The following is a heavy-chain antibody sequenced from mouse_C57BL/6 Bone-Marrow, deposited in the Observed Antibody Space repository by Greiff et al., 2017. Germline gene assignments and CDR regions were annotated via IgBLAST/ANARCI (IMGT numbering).Heavy chain of an antibody. V-gene: IGHV1-74*01. J-gene: IGHJ1*03. Sequence: QVQLQQPGAELVKPGASVKVSCKASGYTFTSYWMHWVKQRPGQGLEWIGRIHPSDSDTNYNQKFKGKATLTVDKSASTAYMQLSSLTSEDSAVYYGAIEGYYGSSDGYFDVWGTGTTVTVSS. CDR3: AIEGYYGSSDGYFDV. CDR1: GYTFTSYW. D-gene: IGHD1-1*01. CDR2: IHPSDSDT.